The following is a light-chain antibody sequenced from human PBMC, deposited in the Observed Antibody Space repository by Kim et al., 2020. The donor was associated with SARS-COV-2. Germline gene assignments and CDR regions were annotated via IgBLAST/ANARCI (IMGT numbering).Light chain of an antibody. CDR1: SLRRYY. CDR2: VKN. V-gene: IGLV3-19*01. CDR3: KSRDSRVKHYV. Sequence: SSELTQDPAVSVALGQTVRITCQGDSLRRYYASCYQQKPGQAPVLVIYVKNNRPSGIPDRFSGSSSGNTASLTITGAQAEDEADNISKSRDSRVKHYVFG. J-gene: IGLJ1*01.